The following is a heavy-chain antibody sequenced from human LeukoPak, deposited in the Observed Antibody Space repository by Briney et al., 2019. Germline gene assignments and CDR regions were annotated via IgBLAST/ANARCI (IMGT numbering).Heavy chain of an antibody. Sequence: GGPLTLSCAVSGFTFSSYDMSWLRQAPGKGLEWVSAISISGGSTYYADSVKGRFTISRDNSKNTLYLQMNSLRAEDTAVYYFAKELCSGLGACDSWGQGTMVTVSS. J-gene: IGHJ3*02. V-gene: IGHV3-23*01. D-gene: IGHD2-15*01. CDR2: ISISGGST. CDR3: AKELCSGLGACDS. CDR1: GFTFSSYD.